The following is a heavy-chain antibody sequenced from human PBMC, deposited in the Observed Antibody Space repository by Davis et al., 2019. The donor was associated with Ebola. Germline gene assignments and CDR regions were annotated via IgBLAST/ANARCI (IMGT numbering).Heavy chain of an antibody. J-gene: IGHJ3*01. V-gene: IGHV1-46*01. Sequence: AASVKVSCKASGYTFTSYYMHWVRQAPGQGLEWMGIINPSNGNTNYAQKFQGRVTMTRDTSTTTVYMELSSLRSEDTAVYYCARDDTGYSSNWGRFRDHPFDLWGQGTMVTVSS. D-gene: IGHD7-27*01. CDR2: INPSNGNT. CDR1: GYTFTSYY. CDR3: ARDDTGYSSNWGRFRDHPFDL.